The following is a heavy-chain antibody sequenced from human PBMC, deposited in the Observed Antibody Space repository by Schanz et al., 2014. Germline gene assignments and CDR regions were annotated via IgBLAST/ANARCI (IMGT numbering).Heavy chain of an antibody. J-gene: IGHJ4*02. Sequence: EVQLVESGGGLVQPGGSLRLSCAASGFSVGNKYMNWVRQAPGKGLEWVSFIYIGGNTYYADSVKGRFTISRDNSKNTLYMQMNSLKDEATAVYYCARGGPAYYFGDWGQGTLVTVSS. V-gene: IGHV3-66*01. CDR3: ARGGPAYYFGD. CDR1: GFSVGNKY. CDR2: IYIGGNT.